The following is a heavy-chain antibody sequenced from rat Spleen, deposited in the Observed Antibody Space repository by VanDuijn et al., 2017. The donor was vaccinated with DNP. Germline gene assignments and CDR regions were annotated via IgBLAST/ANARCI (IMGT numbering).Heavy chain of an antibody. V-gene: IGHV5-27*01. CDR1: GFTFSDYN. Sequence: EVQLVESGGGLVQPGRSLKLSCAASGFTFSDYNMGWVRQAPKKGLEWVASISTNDGSTYYRDSVKGRFTISRDNAKSTLYLQMDSLRSEDTATYYCTTGFPYYYDGSYPNWFAYWGQGTLVTVSS. CDR2: ISTNDGST. J-gene: IGHJ3*01. D-gene: IGHD1-12*02. CDR3: TTGFPYYYDGSYPNWFAY.